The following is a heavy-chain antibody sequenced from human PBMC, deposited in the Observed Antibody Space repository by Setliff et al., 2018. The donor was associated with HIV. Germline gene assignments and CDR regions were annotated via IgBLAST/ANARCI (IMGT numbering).Heavy chain of an antibody. V-gene: IGHV4-31*03. D-gene: IGHD4-4*01. Sequence: SETLSLTCSVSGGSLISGGYYWSWIRQHPGKGLEWIGYVYYTGKTYYNPSLESRISMSVDTPKNQFSLKLTSVTAADTAIYYCARDLTSNSNCFEPWGQGTQVTAPQ. CDR3: ARDLTSNSNCFEP. CDR2: VYYTGKT. J-gene: IGHJ5*02. CDR1: GGSLISGGYY.